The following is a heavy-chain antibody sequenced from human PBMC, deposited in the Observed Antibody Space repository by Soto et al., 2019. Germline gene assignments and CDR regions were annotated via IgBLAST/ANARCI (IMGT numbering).Heavy chain of an antibody. CDR3: ARHTGGGSGQHHTDYYYYMDV. J-gene: IGHJ6*03. CDR2: IYPGDSDT. V-gene: IGHV5-51*01. Sequence: EVQLVQSGAEVKKPGESLKISCKGSGYSFTSYWIGWVRQMPGQGLEWMGIIYPGDSDTRYSPSFQGQVTISADKSISTAYRQWSSLKASDTAMYYCARHTGGGSGQHHTDYYYYMDVWGKGTTVTVSS. D-gene: IGHD2-8*02. CDR1: GYSFTSYW.